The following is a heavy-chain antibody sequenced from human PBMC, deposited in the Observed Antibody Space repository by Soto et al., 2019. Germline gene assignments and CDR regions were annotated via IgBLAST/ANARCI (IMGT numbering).Heavy chain of an antibody. CDR2: IYYSGST. D-gene: IGHD1-1*01. Sequence: LSETLSLTCTVSGGSISSSSYYWGWIRQPPGKGLEWIGSIYYSGSTYYNPSLKSRVTISVDTSKNQFSLKLSSVTAADTAVYYCARNERGYYYYGMDVWGQGTTVTVSS. J-gene: IGHJ6*02. CDR3: ARNERGYYYYGMDV. V-gene: IGHV4-39*01. CDR1: GGSISSSSYY.